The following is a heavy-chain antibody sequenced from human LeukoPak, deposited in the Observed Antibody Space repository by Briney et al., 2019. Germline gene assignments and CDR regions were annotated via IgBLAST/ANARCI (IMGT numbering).Heavy chain of an antibody. CDR1: GDSISSGDYY. D-gene: IGHD6-13*01. V-gene: IGHV4-39*07. CDR2: IYYSGST. CDR3: AREGPGEYTYSSSSADDYYYYMDV. Sequence: SETLSLTCTVSGDSISSGDYYWSWIRQPPGKGLEWIGSIYYSGSTYYNPSLKSRVTISVDTSKNQFSLKLSSVTAADTAVYYCAREGPGEYTYSSSSADDYYYYMDVWGKGTTVTVSS. J-gene: IGHJ6*03.